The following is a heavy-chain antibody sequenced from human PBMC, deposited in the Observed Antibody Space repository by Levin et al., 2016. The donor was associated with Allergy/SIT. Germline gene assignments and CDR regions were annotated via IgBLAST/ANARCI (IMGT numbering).Heavy chain of an antibody. V-gene: IGHV5-10-1*01. J-gene: IGHJ4*02. CDR3: ARHGMITFGGVS. CDR2: IDPSDSYT. CDR1: GYSFTSYW. Sequence: KVSCKGSGYSFTSYWISWVRQMPGKGLEWMGRIDPSDSYTNYSPSFQGHVTISADKSISTAYLQWSSLKASDTAMYYCARHGMITFGGVSWGQGTLVTVSS. D-gene: IGHD3-16*01.